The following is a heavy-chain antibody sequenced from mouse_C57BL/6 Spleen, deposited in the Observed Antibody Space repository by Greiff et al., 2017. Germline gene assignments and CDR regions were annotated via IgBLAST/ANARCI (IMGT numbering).Heavy chain of an antibody. CDR3: ARSPYYYGSEYYFDY. D-gene: IGHD1-1*01. CDR2: INYDGSST. CDR1: GFTFSDYY. J-gene: IGHJ2*01. Sequence: EVKVVESEGGLVQPGSSMKLSCTASGFTFSDYYMAWVRQVPEKGLEWVANINYDGSSTYYLDSLKSRFIISRDNAKNILYLQMSSLKSEDTATYYCARSPYYYGSEYYFDYWGQGTTLTVSS. V-gene: IGHV5-16*01.